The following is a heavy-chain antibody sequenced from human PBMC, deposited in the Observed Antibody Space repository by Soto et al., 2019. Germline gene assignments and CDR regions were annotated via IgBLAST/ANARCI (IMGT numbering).Heavy chain of an antibody. Sequence: SVTWSVSDGCISSSRDYRGMIRQPPGKGLEWIGSIYYSRSTYYNPSLKSRVTISVDTTMNQFSLKPTSVTAADTAVYYCARHYSRGYFICGGGYPADGLSDTDVWGKGTAVTVFS. D-gene: IGHD3-3*01. CDR3: ARHYSRGYFICGGGYPADGLSDTDV. J-gene: IGHJ6*03. V-gene: IGHV4-39*01. CDR2: IYYSRST. CDR1: DGCISSSRDY.